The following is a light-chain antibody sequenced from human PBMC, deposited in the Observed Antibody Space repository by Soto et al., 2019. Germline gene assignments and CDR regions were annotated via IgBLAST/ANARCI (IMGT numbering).Light chain of an antibody. V-gene: IGKV3-11*01. J-gene: IGKJ4*01. CDR1: QSVSNS. Sequence: EIVLTQSPATLSLSPGERATLSCWASQSVSNSLAWYQQRPGQSPRLLIYDVSTRATGIPARFGGSESGTDFTLTVSSLETEDFAVYYCQQRTNWPLTFGGGTKVDIK. CDR2: DVS. CDR3: QQRTNWPLT.